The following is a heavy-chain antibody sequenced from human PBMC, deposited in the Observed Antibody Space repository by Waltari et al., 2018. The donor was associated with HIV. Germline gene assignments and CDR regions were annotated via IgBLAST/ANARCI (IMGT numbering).Heavy chain of an antibody. D-gene: IGHD2-2*01. CDR3: AKVPVLPTGREDY. CDR2: ISGNGGSR. J-gene: IGHJ4*02. CDR1: GFPYRMYV. Sequence: EVQLVESGGGLVQPGESLRRSCAGSGFPYRMYVMTWVRQAPGKGLQWVAGISGNGGSRYYTDSVKGRFTISRDNSKKTLYLQMDSLRAEDTAVYYCAKVPVLPTGREDYWGQGTLVTVSS. V-gene: IGHV3-23*04.